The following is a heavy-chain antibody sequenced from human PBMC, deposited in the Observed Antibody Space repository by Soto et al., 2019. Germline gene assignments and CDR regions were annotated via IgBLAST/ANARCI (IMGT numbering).Heavy chain of an antibody. CDR2: ISYDGSNK. CDR3: ARAQYSPQDPEFDY. Sequence: PGGSLRLSCAASGFTFSSYAMHWVRQAPGKGLEWVAVISYDGSNKYYADSVKGRFTISRDNSKNTLYLQMNSLRAEDTAVYYCARAQYSPQDPEFDYWGQGTLVTVSS. V-gene: IGHV3-30-3*01. CDR1: GFTFSSYA. D-gene: IGHD4-4*01. J-gene: IGHJ4*02.